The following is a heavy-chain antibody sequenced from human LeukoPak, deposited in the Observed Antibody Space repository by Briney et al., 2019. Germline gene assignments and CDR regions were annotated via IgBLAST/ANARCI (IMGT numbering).Heavy chain of an antibody. CDR2: ISPTGSTT. D-gene: IGHD6-6*01. V-gene: IGHV3-74*01. Sequence: GGSLRLSCAASGFTFSNAWMNWVRQLPGKGLVWVSRISPTGSTTSYADSVKGRFTVSRDNAKNTLYLQVNNLRAEDTAVYYCARGPNSNWSGLDFWGQGTLLTASS. CDR1: GFTFSNAW. CDR3: ARGPNSNWSGLDF. J-gene: IGHJ4*02.